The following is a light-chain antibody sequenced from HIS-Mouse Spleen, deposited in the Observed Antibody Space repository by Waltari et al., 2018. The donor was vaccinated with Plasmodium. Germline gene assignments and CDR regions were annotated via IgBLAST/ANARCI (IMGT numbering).Light chain of an antibody. Sequence: QPVLTQPPSSSASPGESARLTCTLPSDINVGSYNIYWYQQKPGSPPRYLLYYYADADKGQGSGFPSRFSGSNDASANTGSLLITGLQSGDEANYYCMILPSNASGVFGGGTKLTVL. CDR2: YYADADK. J-gene: IGLJ3*02. CDR3: MILPSNASGV. CDR1: SDINVGSYN. V-gene: IGLV5-37*01.